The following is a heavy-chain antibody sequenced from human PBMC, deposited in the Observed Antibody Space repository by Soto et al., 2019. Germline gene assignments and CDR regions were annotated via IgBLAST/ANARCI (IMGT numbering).Heavy chain of an antibody. CDR2: IYYSGST. J-gene: IGHJ4*02. V-gene: IGHV4-31*03. CDR1: GGSISSGGYY. Sequence: PSETLSLTCTVSGGSISSGGYYWSWIRQHPGKGLEWIGYIYYSGSTYYNPSLKSRVTISVDTSKNQFSLKLSSVTAADTAVYYCARENYSYYFDYWGQGTLVTVSS. D-gene: IGHD2-21*01. CDR3: ARENYSYYFDY.